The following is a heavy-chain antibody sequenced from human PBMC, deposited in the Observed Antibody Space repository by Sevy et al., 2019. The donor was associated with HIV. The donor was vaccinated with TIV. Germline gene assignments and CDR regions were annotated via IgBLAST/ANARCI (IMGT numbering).Heavy chain of an antibody. J-gene: IGHJ4*02. V-gene: IGHV4-4*07. CDR2: IYTSGST. D-gene: IGHD3-22*01. CDR1: GGSISSYY. Sequence: SETLSLTCTVSGGSISSYYWSWIRQPAGKGLEWIGRIYTSGSTNYNPSLKSRVTMSVDTSKNQFSLKLSSVTAADTAVYYCYGVRANYYDSSGYYYFDYWGQGTLVTVSS. CDR3: YGVRANYYDSSGYYYFDY.